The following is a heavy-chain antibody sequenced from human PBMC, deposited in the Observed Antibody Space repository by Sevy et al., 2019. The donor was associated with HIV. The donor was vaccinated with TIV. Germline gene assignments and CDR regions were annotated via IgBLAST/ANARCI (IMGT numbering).Heavy chain of an antibody. J-gene: IGHJ6*02. Sequence: GGSLRLSCAASGFTFSSYGMHGVRQAPCKGLEWVAVILYDGSKKYYADSVKGRFTISRDNSKNTFYLQMSSLTSEDTAVYYCARGLAALPGYYYGMDVWGQGTAVTVSS. V-gene: IGHV3-33*01. D-gene: IGHD6-6*01. CDR3: ARGLAALPGYYYGMDV. CDR2: ILYDGSKK. CDR1: GFTFSSYG.